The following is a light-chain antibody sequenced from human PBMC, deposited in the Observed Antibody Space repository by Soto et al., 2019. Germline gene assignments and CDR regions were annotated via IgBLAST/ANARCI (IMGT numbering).Light chain of an antibody. V-gene: IGLV6-57*01. CDR1: SGSIASNS. CDR3: QSYDSSNQGV. CDR2: EDN. Sequence: NFMLTQPHSVSESPGQTVTISCTRSSGSIASNSVQWYQQRPGSSPTTVIYEDNHRPSGVPDRFSGSIDSSSNSASLTISGLKTEDEADYYCQSYDSSNQGVFGGGTKLTVL. J-gene: IGLJ3*02.